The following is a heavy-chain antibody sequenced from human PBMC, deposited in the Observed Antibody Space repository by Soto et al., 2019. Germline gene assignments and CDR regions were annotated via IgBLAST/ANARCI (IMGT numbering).Heavy chain of an antibody. D-gene: IGHD2-21*02. CDR3: ARSIVVVTALDY. CDR1: GYTFTSYA. V-gene: IGHV1-3*05. Sequence: QVQLVQSGAEEKKPGASVKVSCKASGYTFTSYAMHWVRQAPGQRLEWMGWINAGNGNTKYSQKLQGRVTITRDTSASTAYMELSSLRAKETAVYYCARSIVVVTALDYWGQGTLVTVAS. J-gene: IGHJ4*02. CDR2: INAGNGNT.